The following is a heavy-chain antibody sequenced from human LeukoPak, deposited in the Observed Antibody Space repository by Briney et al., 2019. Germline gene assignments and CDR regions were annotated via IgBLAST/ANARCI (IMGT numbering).Heavy chain of an antibody. CDR2: MYVRGST. CDR1: GFTVSSTC. CDR3: ARAPAAAGLFDY. D-gene: IGHD6-13*01. V-gene: IGHV3-66*01. J-gene: IGHJ4*02. Sequence: PGGSLRFSCAPSGFTVSSTCMGWVRQAPGKGLEWVSVMYVRGSTYYADSVKGRFTISRDNSKNTLYLQMNSLRAEDTAVYYCARAPAAAGLFDYWGQGALVTVSS.